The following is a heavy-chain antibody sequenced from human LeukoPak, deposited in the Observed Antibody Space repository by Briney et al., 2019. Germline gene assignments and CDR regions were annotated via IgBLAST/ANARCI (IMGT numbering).Heavy chain of an antibody. J-gene: IGHJ6*02. V-gene: IGHV4-39*01. CDR2: IFYSGST. Sequence: SETLSLTCRVSGDSIGRSSYYWGWIRQPPGKGLEWIGSIFYSGSTYYNPSLKSRVTISVDTSKNQFSLKLSSVTAADTAVYYCAGQASRGMDVWGQGTTVTVSS. CDR3: AGQASRGMDV. CDR1: GDSIGRSSYY.